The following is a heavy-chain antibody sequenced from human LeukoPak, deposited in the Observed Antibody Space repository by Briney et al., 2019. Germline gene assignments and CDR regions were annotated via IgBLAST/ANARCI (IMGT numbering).Heavy chain of an antibody. CDR3: AKGAGGSGSYYPYF. Sequence: GESLKISCKASGYSFITHWIAWVRQTPGKGLEWMGIIYPGDSDTKYSPSFQGQVAISADKSISTAYLQWSSLKASDTAMYYCAKGAGGSGSYYPYFWGQGTLVTVSS. CDR2: IYPGDSDT. CDR1: GYSFITHW. D-gene: IGHD3-10*01. V-gene: IGHV5-51*01. J-gene: IGHJ4*02.